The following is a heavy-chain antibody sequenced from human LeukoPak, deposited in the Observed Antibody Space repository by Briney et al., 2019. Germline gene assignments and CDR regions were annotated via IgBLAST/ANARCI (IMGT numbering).Heavy chain of an antibody. CDR3: ARDLGLTISANWFDP. V-gene: IGHV4-38-2*02. J-gene: IGHJ5*02. CDR2: IYHTGAT. D-gene: IGHD3-9*01. CDR1: GYSISSGYF. Sequence: SETLSLTCAVPGYSISSGYFWVWIRQPPGKGLEWIGSIYHTGATYYNPSLRSPVTISVDTSKNQFSLELNSVTAADTAVYYCARDLGLTISANWFDPWGQGTLVTVSS.